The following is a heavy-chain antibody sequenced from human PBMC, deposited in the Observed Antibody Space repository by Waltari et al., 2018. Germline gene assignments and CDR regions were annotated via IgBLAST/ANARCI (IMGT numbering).Heavy chain of an antibody. V-gene: IGHV3-7*01. D-gene: IGHD2-15*01. CDR3: ARQGGWTFDI. Sequence: EVQMVESGGGLVQPGGSLRLSCVVSGFSRSDAWMSWVRQAPGRGLGWLGNIKGDGTETSYVDSVKGRFIISRDNARNTLFLQMNNLGAGDTAVFYCARQGGWTFDIWGQGTVVTVSS. CDR1: GFSRSDAW. CDR2: IKGDGTET. J-gene: IGHJ3*02.